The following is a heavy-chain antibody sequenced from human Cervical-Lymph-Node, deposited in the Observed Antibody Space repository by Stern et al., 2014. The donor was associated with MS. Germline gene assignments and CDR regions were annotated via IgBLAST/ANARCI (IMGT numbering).Heavy chain of an antibody. V-gene: IGHV4-59*01. Sequence: QVQLQESGPGLVKPSETLSLTCTVSGGSLRSYYWNWIRQAPGKGLEWLGFIYHTGSVNYNPSLSSRVAMSVDPSKNQFSLTVSSVTAADTAVYYCAREGEYCSGSRCYPFLDYWGQGTLVTVSS. CDR3: AREGEYCSGSRCYPFLDY. CDR2: IYHTGSV. CDR1: GGSLRSYY. D-gene: IGHD2-15*01. J-gene: IGHJ4*02.